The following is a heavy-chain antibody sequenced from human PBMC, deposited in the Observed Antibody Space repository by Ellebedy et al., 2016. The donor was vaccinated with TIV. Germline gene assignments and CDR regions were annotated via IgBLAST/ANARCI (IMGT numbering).Heavy chain of an antibody. V-gene: IGHV1-69*13. D-gene: IGHD5-24*01. CDR2: IIPIFGTA. J-gene: IGHJ4*02. Sequence: SVKVSCXASGGTFSSYAISWVRQAPGQGLEWMGGIIPIFGTANDAQKFQGRVTMTADESTSTAYMELSSLRSEDTAVYYCARVPIDFEMATVGFDYWGQGTLVTVSS. CDR1: GGTFSSYA. CDR3: ARVPIDFEMATVGFDY.